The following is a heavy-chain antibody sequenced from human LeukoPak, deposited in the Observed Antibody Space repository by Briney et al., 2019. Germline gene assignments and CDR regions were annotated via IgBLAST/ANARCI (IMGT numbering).Heavy chain of an antibody. CDR3: ARDRRSSSWQRSDY. D-gene: IGHD6-13*01. CDR2: INHSGST. J-gene: IGHJ4*02. Sequence: SETLSLTCAVYGGSFSGYYWSWIRQPPGKGLEWIGEINHSGSTNYNPSLKSRVTISVDTSKNQFSLKLSSVTAADTAVYYCARDRRSSSWQRSDYWGQGTLVTVSS. V-gene: IGHV4-34*01. CDR1: GGSFSGYY.